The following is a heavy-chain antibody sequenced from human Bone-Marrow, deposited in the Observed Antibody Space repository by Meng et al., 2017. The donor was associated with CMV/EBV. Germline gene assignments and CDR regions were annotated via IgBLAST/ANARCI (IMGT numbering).Heavy chain of an antibody. Sequence: ASVKVSCKASGYTFTSYGISWVRQAPGQGLEWMGWISAYNGNTNYAQKFQGRVTMTRDTSISTAYMELSRLRSDDTAVYYCAREQKRITIFGVVRYYYGMDVWGQGTTVTVSS. V-gene: IGHV1-18*01. CDR3: AREQKRITIFGVVRYYYGMDV. CDR1: GYTFTSYG. D-gene: IGHD3-3*01. J-gene: IGHJ6*02. CDR2: ISAYNGNT.